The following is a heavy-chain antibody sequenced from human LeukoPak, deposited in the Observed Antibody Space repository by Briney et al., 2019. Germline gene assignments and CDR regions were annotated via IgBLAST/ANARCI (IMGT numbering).Heavy chain of an antibody. J-gene: IGHJ4*02. CDR2: IYYSGST. Sequence: SETLSLTCTVSGGSISSYYWSWIRQPPGKGLEWIGYIYYSGSTNYNPSLKSRVTISVDTSKNQFSLKLSSVTAADTAVYYCARSYQLGYYFDYWGQGTLVTVSS. CDR3: ARSYQLGYYFDY. CDR1: GGSISSYY. D-gene: IGHD2-2*01. V-gene: IGHV4-59*08.